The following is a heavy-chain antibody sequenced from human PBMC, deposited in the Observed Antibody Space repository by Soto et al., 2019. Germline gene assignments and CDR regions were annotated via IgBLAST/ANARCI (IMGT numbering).Heavy chain of an antibody. D-gene: IGHD6-13*01. CDR2: IYYSGST. CDR1: GGSISSYY. J-gene: IGHJ5*02. V-gene: IGHV4-59*01. Sequence: SETLSLTCTVSGGSISSYYWSWIRQPPGKGLEWIGYIYYSGSTNYNPSLKSRVTISVDTSKNQFSLKLSSVTAADTAVYYCARAYSSSWGWFDPWGQGTLVTV. CDR3: ARAYSSSWGWFDP.